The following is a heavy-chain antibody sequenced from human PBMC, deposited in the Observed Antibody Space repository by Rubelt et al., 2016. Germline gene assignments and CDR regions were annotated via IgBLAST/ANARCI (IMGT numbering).Heavy chain of an antibody. D-gene: IGHD6-19*01. CDR3: ASRNLSIAVAAHFDY. Sequence: GLEWIGSIYYSGSTYYNPSLKSRVTISVDTSKNQFSLKLSSVTAADTAVYYCASRNLSIAVAAHFDYWGQGTLVTVSS. J-gene: IGHJ4*02. CDR2: IYYSGST. V-gene: IGHV4-39*01.